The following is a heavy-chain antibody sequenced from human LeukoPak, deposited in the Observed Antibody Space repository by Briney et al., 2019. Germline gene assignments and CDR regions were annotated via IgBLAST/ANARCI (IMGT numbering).Heavy chain of an antibody. Sequence: GGSLRLSCAASGFTVSSNYMSWVRQAPGKGLEWVSVIYSGGSTYYADSVKGRFTISRDNSKNTLYLQMNSLRAEDTAVYYCAREGQWLVGDALDIWGQGTMVTVSS. CDR2: IYSGGST. CDR3: AREGQWLVGDALDI. V-gene: IGHV3-53*01. J-gene: IGHJ3*02. CDR1: GFTVSSNY. D-gene: IGHD6-19*01.